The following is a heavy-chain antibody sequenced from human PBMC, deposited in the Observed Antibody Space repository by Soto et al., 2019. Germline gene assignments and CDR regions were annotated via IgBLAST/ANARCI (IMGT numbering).Heavy chain of an antibody. D-gene: IGHD6-13*01. J-gene: IGHJ4*02. Sequence: EVQLVESGGGSVQPGGSLRLSCTASGFSVSDHYMDWVRQTAGKGLEWVGQIRNSASRDTTFYAASVKGRFTVSRDDSRNSLYLQMNSLKTEDTAVYYCASSITQLLTDWGQGTLVAVAS. V-gene: IGHV3-72*01. CDR3: ASSITQLLTD. CDR1: GFSVSDHY. CDR2: IRNSASRDTT.